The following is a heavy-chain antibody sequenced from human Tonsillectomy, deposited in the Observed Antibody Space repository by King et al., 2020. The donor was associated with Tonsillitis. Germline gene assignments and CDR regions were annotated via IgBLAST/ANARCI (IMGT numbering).Heavy chain of an antibody. V-gene: IGHV1-69*01. CDR2: ISPILGTA. CDR3: ARDYRDYYDSSGFQGAFDF. Sequence: QLVQSGAEVKKPGSSVKVSCKASGGTFSSYALSWVLHTPVQGLEWMGGISPILGTANYAQQFQGMVTITADGSPSTAYMELSSLTSEDTAVYYCARDYRDYYDSSGFQGAFDFWGQGTMVTVSS. D-gene: IGHD3-22*01. CDR1: GGTFSSYA. J-gene: IGHJ3*01.